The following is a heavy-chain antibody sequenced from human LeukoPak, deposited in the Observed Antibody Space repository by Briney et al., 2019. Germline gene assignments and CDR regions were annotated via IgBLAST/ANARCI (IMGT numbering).Heavy chain of an antibody. V-gene: IGHV1-18*01. D-gene: IGHD3-10*01. J-gene: IGHJ4*02. CDR1: SYTFTNYA. CDR3: ARDYYGSGSQDY. CDR2: ISAYNGNT. Sequence: ASVKVSCKASSYTFTNYAFTWVRQAPGQGLEWMGWISAYNGNTNYAQKLQGRVTMTTDTSTSTAYMELRSLRSEDTAVYYCARDYYGSGSQDYWGQGTLVTVSS.